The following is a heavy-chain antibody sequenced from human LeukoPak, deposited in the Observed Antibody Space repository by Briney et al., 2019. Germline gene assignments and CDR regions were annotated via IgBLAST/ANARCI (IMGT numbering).Heavy chain of an antibody. Sequence: SETLSLTCTVSGGSMKNYYWIWIRQSPGKGLEWIGYIYYSGSTNYSPSLKSRVTISVDTSKNQFSLKLSSVTAADTAVYYRARAGYCSSTSCQWVPLVWGQGTTVTVSS. V-gene: IGHV4-59*01. J-gene: IGHJ6*02. D-gene: IGHD2-2*03. CDR2: IYYSGST. CDR3: ARAGYCSSTSCQWVPLV. CDR1: GGSMKNYY.